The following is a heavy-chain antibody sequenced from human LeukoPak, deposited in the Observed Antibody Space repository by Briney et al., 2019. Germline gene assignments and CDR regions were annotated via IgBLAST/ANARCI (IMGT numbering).Heavy chain of an antibody. CDR3: ARRGHYYYCGMDV. CDR1: GGSISSYY. CDR2: IYYSGST. V-gene: IGHV4-59*08. Sequence: SETLSLTCTVSGGSISSYYWSWIRQPPGKGLEWIGYIYYSGSTNYNPSLKSRVTISVDTSKNQFSLKLSSVTAADTAVYYCARRGHYYYCGMDVWGQGTTVTVSS. J-gene: IGHJ6*02.